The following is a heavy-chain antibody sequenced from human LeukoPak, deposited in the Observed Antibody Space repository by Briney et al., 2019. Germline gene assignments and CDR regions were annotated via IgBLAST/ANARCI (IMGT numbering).Heavy chain of an antibody. CDR2: ISYDGSNK. Sequence: GGSLRLSCAASGFTFSSYGMHWVRQAPGKGLEWVAVISYDGSNKYYADSVKGRFTISRDNSKNTLYLQMNSLRAEDTAVYYCAKDPRNYYDSSGYYYAPYYYYGMDVWGQGTTVTVSS. D-gene: IGHD3-22*01. V-gene: IGHV3-30*18. CDR3: AKDPRNYYDSSGYYYAPYYYYGMDV. CDR1: GFTFSSYG. J-gene: IGHJ6*02.